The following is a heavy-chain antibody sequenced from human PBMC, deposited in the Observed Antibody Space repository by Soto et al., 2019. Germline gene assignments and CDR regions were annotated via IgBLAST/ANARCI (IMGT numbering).Heavy chain of an antibody. CDR1: GFTFSSYS. CDR2: ISSSSSYI. Sequence: EVQLVESGGGLVKPGGSLRLSCAASGFTFSSYSMNWVRQAPGKGLEWVSSISSSSSYIYYADSVKGRFTISRDNAKNSLYPQMNSLRAEDTAVYYCARHIAVAGTLPNWFDPWGQGTLVTVSS. V-gene: IGHV3-21*01. D-gene: IGHD6-19*01. J-gene: IGHJ5*02. CDR3: ARHIAVAGTLPNWFDP.